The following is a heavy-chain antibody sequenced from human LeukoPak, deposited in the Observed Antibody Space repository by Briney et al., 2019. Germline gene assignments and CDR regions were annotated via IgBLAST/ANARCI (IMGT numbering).Heavy chain of an antibody. CDR1: GGSLSGYY. CDR2: INHSGST. D-gene: IGHD3-22*01. CDR3: ARLLRGGRDTPMVTMIVVRAKSGAFDI. V-gene: IGHV4-34*01. Sequence: SETLSLTCAVYGGSLSGYYWSWIRQPPGKGLEWIGKINHSGSTNYNPSLKSRVTISVDTSKNQFSLKLSSVTAADTAVYYCARLLRGGRDTPMVTMIVVRAKSGAFDIWGQGTMVTVSS. J-gene: IGHJ3*02.